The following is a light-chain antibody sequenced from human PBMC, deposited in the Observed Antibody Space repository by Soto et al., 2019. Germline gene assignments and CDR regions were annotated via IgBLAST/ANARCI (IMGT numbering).Light chain of an antibody. V-gene: IGLV2-23*02. CDR2: EVS. CDR3: WSYAGSFTYV. J-gene: IGLJ1*01. CDR1: SRDVGSYTL. Sequence: QSALTQPASVSGSPGQSITISCTGSSRDVGSYTLVSWYQQHPGKVPILMIYEVSKRPSGLSVRFSGSSCGNTASLTISRLQDEDEDDYCCWSYAGSFTYVFGAGTKLTVL.